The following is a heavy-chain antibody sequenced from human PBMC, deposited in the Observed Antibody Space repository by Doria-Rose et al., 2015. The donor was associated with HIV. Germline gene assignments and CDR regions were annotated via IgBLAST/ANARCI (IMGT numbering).Heavy chain of an antibody. CDR1: GGSISLYY. V-gene: IGHV4-59*01. D-gene: IGHD1-26*01. CDR3: ARVLSGTYDY. CDR2: IFYTGST. Sequence: QVQLHESGPGLVKPSETLSLTCSVSGGSISLYYWSWIRQPPGKGLEYIGDIFYTGSTNYSPSLKSRVSISIDTSKNKFSLRLSSVTAADTAVYYCARVLSGTYDYWGQGTLVTVSS. J-gene: IGHJ4*02.